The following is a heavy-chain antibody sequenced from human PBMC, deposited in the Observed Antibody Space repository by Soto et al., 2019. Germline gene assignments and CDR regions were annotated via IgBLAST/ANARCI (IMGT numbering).Heavy chain of an antibody. CDR1: GFTFGDYA. CDR3: TRGPLTTVDYYYYGMDV. J-gene: IGHJ6*02. V-gene: IGHV3-49*03. D-gene: IGHD4-17*01. CDR2: IRSKAYGGTT. Sequence: GGSLRLSCTASGFTFGDYAMSWFRQAPGKGLEWVGFIRSKAYGGTTEYAASVKGRFTISRDDSKSIAYLQMNSLKTEDTAVYYCTRGPLTTVDYYYYGMDVWGQGTTVTVSS.